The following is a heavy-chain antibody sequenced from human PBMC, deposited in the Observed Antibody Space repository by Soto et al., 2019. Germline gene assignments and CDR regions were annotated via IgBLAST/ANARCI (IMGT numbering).Heavy chain of an antibody. J-gene: IGHJ6*02. V-gene: IGHV3-30-3*01. CDR1: GFTFSSYA. CDR3: AGEGIAVAASAGMDV. D-gene: IGHD6-19*01. CDR2: ISYEGSNK. Sequence: GGSLRLSCAASGFTFSSYAMHWVRQAPGKGLEWVAVISYEGSNKYYADSVKGRFTISRDNSKNTLYLQMNSLRAEDTAVYYCAGEGIAVAASAGMDVWGQGTTVTVSS.